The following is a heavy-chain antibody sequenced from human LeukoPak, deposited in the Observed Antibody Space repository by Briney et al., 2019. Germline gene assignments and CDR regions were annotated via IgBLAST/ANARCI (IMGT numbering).Heavy chain of an antibody. D-gene: IGHD4-17*01. J-gene: IGHJ4*02. CDR1: GGTFSSYA. Sequence: SVKVSCKASGGTFSSYAISWVRQAPGQGLEWMGGIIPIFGTANYAQKFQGRVTITADESTSTTYMELSSLRSEDTAVYYCARLAYGDFPFDYWGQGTLVTVSS. CDR3: ARLAYGDFPFDY. V-gene: IGHV1-69*13. CDR2: IIPIFGTA.